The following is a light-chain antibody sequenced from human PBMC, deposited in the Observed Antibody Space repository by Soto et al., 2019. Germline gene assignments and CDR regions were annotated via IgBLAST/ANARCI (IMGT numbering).Light chain of an antibody. V-gene: IGKV1-8*01. J-gene: IGKJ2*01. CDR1: QGISSY. CDR3: QQYYSYPPYT. Sequence: AIRMTQSPSSFSASTGDRVTITCRASQGISSYLAWYQQKPGKAPKLLIYAASTLQSGVPSRFSGSGSGTDFTLYISCLQSEDFATYYCQQYYSYPPYTFGQVTKLEIK. CDR2: AAS.